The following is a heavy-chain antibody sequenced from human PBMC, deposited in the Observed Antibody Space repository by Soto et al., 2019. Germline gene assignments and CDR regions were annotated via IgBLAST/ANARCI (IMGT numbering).Heavy chain of an antibody. D-gene: IGHD6-13*01. CDR2: INPASGST. V-gene: IGHV1-46*01. CDR1: GYTFTHYY. Sequence: QVQLVQSGAEVKKPGASVKVSCRTSGYTFTHYYIHWVRHAPGQGLEWLGIINPASGSTNYAQDFQGRVTWTMDTSTTTVYRELSGLIAEDTAIFYCARDVAAGAHWGQGTRVTVSS. J-gene: IGHJ4*02. CDR3: ARDVAAGAH.